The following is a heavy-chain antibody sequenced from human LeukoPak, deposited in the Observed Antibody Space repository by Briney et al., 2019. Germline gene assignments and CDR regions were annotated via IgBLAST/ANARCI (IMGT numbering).Heavy chain of an antibody. CDR1: GFTFSSYW. CDR3: AKRRDGYND. V-gene: IGHV3-23*01. Sequence: AGGSLRLSCAASGFTFSSYWMNWVRQAPGKGLEWVSAISGSGGSTYYADSVKGRFTISRDNSKNTLYLQMNSLRAEDTAVYYCAKRRDGYNDWGQGTLVTVSS. CDR2: ISGSGGST. J-gene: IGHJ4*02. D-gene: IGHD5-24*01.